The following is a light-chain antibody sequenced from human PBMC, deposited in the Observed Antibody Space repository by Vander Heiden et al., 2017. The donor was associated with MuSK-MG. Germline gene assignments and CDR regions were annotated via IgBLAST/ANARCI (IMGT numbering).Light chain of an antibody. J-gene: IGKJ3*01. CDR1: QGISSY. V-gene: IGKV1-9*01. Sequence: DIQLTQSPSFLSASVGDRVTITCRASQGISSYLAWYQQKPGKAPKLLIYAASTLQSGVPSRFSGSGSGTEFTLTISSLQPEDFATYYCQQLNVFGPGTKVDIK. CDR3: QQLNV. CDR2: AAS.